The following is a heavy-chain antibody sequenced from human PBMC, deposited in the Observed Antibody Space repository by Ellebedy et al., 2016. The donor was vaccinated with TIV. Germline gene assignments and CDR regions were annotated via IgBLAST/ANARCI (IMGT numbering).Heavy chain of an antibody. J-gene: IGHJ4*02. Sequence: GESLKISCAASGFTFSNFWMIWVRQAPGKGLEWVANIKEDGSEKSYVDSVKGRFTISRDNAKNSLYLQMDSLRAEDTAVYYCATLTGGGYGKYYCDYWGQGTLVTVSS. CDR2: IKEDGSEK. CDR1: GFTFSNFW. D-gene: IGHD1-26*01. CDR3: ATLTGGGYGKYYCDY. V-gene: IGHV3-7*01.